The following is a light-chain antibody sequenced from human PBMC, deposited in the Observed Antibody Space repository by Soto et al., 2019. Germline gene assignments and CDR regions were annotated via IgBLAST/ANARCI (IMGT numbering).Light chain of an antibody. J-gene: IGKJ2*01. V-gene: IGKV1-5*03. CDR1: QSISSW. Sequence: DIQMTQSPSTLSASVGDRVTITCRASQSISSWLAWYQQKPGKAPNLLIYKASSSNSGVPSRFSGSGSGTEFTLTISGLQPDDFATYYCQHYNNFYTFGQGTKLEIK. CDR2: KAS. CDR3: QHYNNFYT.